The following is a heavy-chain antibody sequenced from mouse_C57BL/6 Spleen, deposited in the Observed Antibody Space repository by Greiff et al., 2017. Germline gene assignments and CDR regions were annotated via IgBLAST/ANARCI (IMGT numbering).Heavy chain of an antibody. CDR3: ARERDYGSSPWFAY. V-gene: IGHV1-85*01. Sequence: VQLQQSGPELVKPGASVKLSCKASGYTFTSYDINWVKQRPGQGLEWIGWIYPRDGSTKYNEKLKGKATLTVDTSSSTAYMERHSLTSEDSAVYFGARERDYGSSPWFAYWGQGTLVTVSA. CDR2: IYPRDGST. D-gene: IGHD1-1*01. CDR1: GYTFTSYD. J-gene: IGHJ3*01.